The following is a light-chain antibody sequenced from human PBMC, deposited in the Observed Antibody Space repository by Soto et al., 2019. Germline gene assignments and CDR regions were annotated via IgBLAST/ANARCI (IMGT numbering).Light chain of an antibody. CDR1: QSVSSS. CDR3: QQRSN. CDR2: DAS. Sequence: EIVLIQSPATLSLSPVERATLSCRASQSVSSSLAWYQQNPGQAPRLLIYDASNRATGIPARFSGSGSGTDFTLTISSLEPEDFAVYYCQQRSNFGQGTRLEIK. V-gene: IGKV3-11*01. J-gene: IGKJ5*01.